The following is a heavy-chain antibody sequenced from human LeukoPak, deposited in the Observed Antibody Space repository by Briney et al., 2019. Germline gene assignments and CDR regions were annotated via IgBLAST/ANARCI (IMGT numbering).Heavy chain of an antibody. J-gene: IGHJ4*02. Sequence: GGSLRLSCAASGFTFSSYAMSWVRQAPGRGLEWVSGIRDSGTDTFYADSVKGRFTISRDNSKNTLYLQMNSLRAEDTALYYCAKEFTAAGIPALDYWGQGTLVTVSS. V-gene: IGHV3-23*01. CDR1: GFTFSSYA. CDR3: AKEFTAAGIPALDY. D-gene: IGHD6-25*01. CDR2: IRDSGTDT.